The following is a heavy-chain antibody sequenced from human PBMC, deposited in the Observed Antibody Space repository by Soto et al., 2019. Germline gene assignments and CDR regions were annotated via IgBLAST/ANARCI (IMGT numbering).Heavy chain of an antibody. CDR1: GGTFSSYA. CDR2: IIPIFGTA. Sequence: QVQLVQSGAEVKKPGSSVKVSCKASGGTFSSYAISWVRQAPGQGLEWMGGIIPIFGTANCAQKFQGRVTITADESTSTAYMELSSLRSEDTAVYYCARVEERLGDYYYYGMDVWGQGTTVTVSS. CDR3: ARVEERLGDYYYYGMDV. J-gene: IGHJ6*02. V-gene: IGHV1-69*12. D-gene: IGHD3-16*01.